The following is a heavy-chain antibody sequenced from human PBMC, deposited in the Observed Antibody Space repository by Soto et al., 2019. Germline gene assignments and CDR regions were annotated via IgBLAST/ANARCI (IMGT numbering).Heavy chain of an antibody. J-gene: IGHJ4*02. Sequence: SETLSLTCTVSGGSISSGGYYWSWIRQHPGKGLEWIGYINYSGSTYYNPSLKSRVTISVDTSKNQFSLKLSSVTAADTAVYYRARGLPNINYDSSGYYNDYWGQGTLVTVSS. D-gene: IGHD3-22*01. CDR2: INYSGST. CDR1: GGSISSGGYY. V-gene: IGHV4-31*03. CDR3: ARGLPNINYDSSGYYNDY.